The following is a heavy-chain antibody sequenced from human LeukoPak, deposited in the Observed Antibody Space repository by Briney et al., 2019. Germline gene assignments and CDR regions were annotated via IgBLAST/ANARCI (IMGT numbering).Heavy chain of an antibody. CDR3: ACAWADSSGHDY. CDR1: GYTFTGYY. J-gene: IGHJ4*02. Sequence: ASVKVSCKASGYTFTGYYMHWVRQAPGQGLEWMGWINPNSGGTNYAQKFQGRVTMTRDTSISTAYMELSRLRSDDTAVYYCACAWADSSGHDYWGQGTLVTVSS. V-gene: IGHV1-2*02. D-gene: IGHD3-22*01. CDR2: INPNSGGT.